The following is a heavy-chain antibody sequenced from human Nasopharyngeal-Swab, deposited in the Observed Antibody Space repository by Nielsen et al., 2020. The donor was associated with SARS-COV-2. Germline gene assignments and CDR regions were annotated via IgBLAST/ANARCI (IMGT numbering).Heavy chain of an antibody. D-gene: IGHD2-2*01. CDR1: GDSVSSNSAV. CDR2: TYYKSKWYN. V-gene: IGHV6-1*01. J-gene: IGHJ3*02. CDR3: ARGDQAFDI. Sequence: SETLSLTCAISGDSVSSNSAVWNWIRQSPSRGLEWLGRTYYKSKWYNNFAVSVKSRITINADTSKNQFSLQLNSVTPEDTAVYYCARGDQAFDIWGQGTMVTVSS.